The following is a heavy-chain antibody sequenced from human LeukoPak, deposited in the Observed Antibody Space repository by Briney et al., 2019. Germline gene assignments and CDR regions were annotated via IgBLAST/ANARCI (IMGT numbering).Heavy chain of an antibody. D-gene: IGHD1-26*01. V-gene: IGHV6-1*01. CDR3: ARDREELDAFDI. CDR2: TYYRSQWSN. J-gene: IGHJ3*02. CDR1: GDSVSSNSAA. Sequence: SQTLSLTCAISGDSVSSNSAAWNWITQSPSRGLEWLGRTYYRSQWSNDYAISVKSRITINPDTSKNQFSLQLNSVTPEDTAVYYCARDREELDAFDIWGQGTMVTVSS.